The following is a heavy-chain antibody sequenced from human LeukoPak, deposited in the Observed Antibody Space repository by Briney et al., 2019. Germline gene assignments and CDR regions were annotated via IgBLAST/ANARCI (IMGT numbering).Heavy chain of an antibody. Sequence: ASVKVSCKASGYTFTGYYMHWVRQAPGQGLEWLGWINLNSGGTNYAQKFQVRGTMTRDTSISTAYMELSRLRSDGTAVYFCARDTSEGDYAWWFDPWGQGTLVTVSS. CDR1: GYTFTGYY. J-gene: IGHJ5*02. CDR2: INLNSGGT. CDR3: ARDTSEGDYAWWFDP. V-gene: IGHV1-2*02. D-gene: IGHD3-16*01.